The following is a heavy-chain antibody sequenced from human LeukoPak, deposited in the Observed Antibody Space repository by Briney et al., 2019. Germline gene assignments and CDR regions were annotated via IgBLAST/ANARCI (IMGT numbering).Heavy chain of an antibody. CDR3: ARAHNWKYGSFDF. CDR2: ISSSSSYI. Sequence: PGGSLRLSCAASGFTFSSYSMNWVRQAPGKGLEWVSCISSSSSYIYYADSVKGRFTISRDNAKSSLYLQMNSLRAEDTAVYYCARAHNWKYGSFDFWGQGTLVTVSS. J-gene: IGHJ4*02. CDR1: GFTFSSYS. V-gene: IGHV3-21*01. D-gene: IGHD1-7*01.